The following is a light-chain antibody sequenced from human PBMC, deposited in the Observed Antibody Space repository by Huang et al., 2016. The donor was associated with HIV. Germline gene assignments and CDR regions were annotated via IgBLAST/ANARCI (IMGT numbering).Light chain of an antibody. Sequence: EVVMTQSPATLSVSPGERVTLSYRASQSVSVNLAWYQQKPGQATRLLVYGASTRAAGIPVRFSGSGSGAEFTLTISSLQPEDFAIYYCQQYNVWPPYTFGQGTRLDIK. V-gene: IGKV3-15*01. J-gene: IGKJ2*01. CDR1: QSVSVN. CDR2: GAS. CDR3: QQYNVWPPYT.